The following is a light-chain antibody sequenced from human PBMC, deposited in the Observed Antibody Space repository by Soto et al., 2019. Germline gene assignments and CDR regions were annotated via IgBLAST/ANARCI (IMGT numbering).Light chain of an antibody. CDR2: EVS. CDR1: SSDVGYYNR. Sequence: QSVLTQPPSVSGSPGQSVTISCTGTSSDVGYYNRVSWYQQTPGTAPKLMVFEVSNRPSGVPDRFSGSKSGNTASLTISGLQAEDEADYYCSSYTTSSTLVFGGGTKLTVL. J-gene: IGLJ2*01. V-gene: IGLV2-18*02. CDR3: SSYTTSSTLV.